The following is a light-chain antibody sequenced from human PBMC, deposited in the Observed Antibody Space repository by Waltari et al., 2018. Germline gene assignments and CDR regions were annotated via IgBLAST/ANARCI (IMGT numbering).Light chain of an antibody. J-gene: IGKJ4*01. CDR3: QQRSNWPLT. Sequence: DIVLTQSPATLSFSPGERATLSCRASQSVSRYLAWYQQRPGQAPRLLIYDASNRVTGIPARFSGSGSETDFTLTISSLEPEDFAVYYCQQRSNWPLTFGGGTNVEIK. CDR1: QSVSRY. CDR2: DAS. V-gene: IGKV3-11*01.